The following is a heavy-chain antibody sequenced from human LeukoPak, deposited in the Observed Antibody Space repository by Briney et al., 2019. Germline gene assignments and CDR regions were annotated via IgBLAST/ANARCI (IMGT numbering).Heavy chain of an antibody. D-gene: IGHD5-12*01. V-gene: IGHV3-74*01. CDR2: INGDGSDT. CDR3: ARALGGYGHFDY. Sequence: GGSLRLSCAASGFTFSNYWMHWVRQAPGKGLVCVSRINGDGSDTNYADSVRGRFTISRDNAKNTLSLQMNSLRAEDTAVYYCARALGGYGHFDYWGQGTLVTVSS. J-gene: IGHJ4*02. CDR1: GFTFSNYW.